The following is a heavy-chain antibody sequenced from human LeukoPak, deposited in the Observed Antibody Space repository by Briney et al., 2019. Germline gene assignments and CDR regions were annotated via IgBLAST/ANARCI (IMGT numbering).Heavy chain of an antibody. CDR1: GYTFTSYG. D-gene: IGHD5-18*01. V-gene: IGHV1-18*01. Sequence: GASVKVSCKASGYTFTSYGISWVRQAPGQGLEWMGWISAYNGNTNYAQKLQGRVTMTTDTSTSTAYMELRSLRSDDTAVYYCATESPPYSYGFPPFDYWGQGTLVTVSS. CDR3: ATESPPYSYGFPPFDY. J-gene: IGHJ4*02. CDR2: ISAYNGNT.